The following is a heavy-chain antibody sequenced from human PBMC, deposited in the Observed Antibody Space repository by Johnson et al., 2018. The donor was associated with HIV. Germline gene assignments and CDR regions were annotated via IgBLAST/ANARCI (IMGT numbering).Heavy chain of an antibody. V-gene: IGHV3-74*01. CDR1: GFTFGRYW. D-gene: IGHD4-17*01. Sequence: VQLVESGGGLVQPGGSLRLSCAASGFTFGRYWMHWVRQAPGQGLVWVSRINADGRSTTYADSVKGRFPISRDNAQNTRYLQMNSLRAEDTAVYYCASPQAGDYPQDDAFHIWGQGTVVTVSS. CDR3: ASPQAGDYPQDDAFHI. CDR2: INADGRST. J-gene: IGHJ3*02.